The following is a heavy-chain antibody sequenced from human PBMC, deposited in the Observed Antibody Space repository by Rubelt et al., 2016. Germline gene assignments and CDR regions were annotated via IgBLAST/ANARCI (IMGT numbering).Heavy chain of an antibody. D-gene: IGHD1-26*01. CDR2: IYYSGST. V-gene: IGHV4-39*01. CDR1: GGSISSSSYY. J-gene: IGHJ4*02. Sequence: QLQLQESGPGLVKPSETLSLTCTVSGGSISSSSYYWGWIRQPPGKGLEWIGRIYYSGSTYYNPSLKSRVTISVDTSKNQFSLKLSSVTAADTAVYYCARPTGSGSPDDDYWGQGTLVTVSS. CDR3: ARPTGSGSPDDDY.